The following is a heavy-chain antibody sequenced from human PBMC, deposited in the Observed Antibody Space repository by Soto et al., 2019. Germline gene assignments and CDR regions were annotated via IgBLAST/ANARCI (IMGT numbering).Heavy chain of an antibody. D-gene: IGHD6-19*01. CDR1: GGTFSSYG. J-gene: IGHJ4*02. V-gene: IGHV1-69*13. CDR3: ARVPRGWIDY. CDR2: IIPIFGTA. Sequence: ASVKVSCKASGGTFSSYGISWVRQAPGQGLEWMGGIIPIFGTANYAQKFQGRVTITADESTSTAYMELSSLRSEDTAVYYCARVPRGWIDYWGQGTLVTVSS.